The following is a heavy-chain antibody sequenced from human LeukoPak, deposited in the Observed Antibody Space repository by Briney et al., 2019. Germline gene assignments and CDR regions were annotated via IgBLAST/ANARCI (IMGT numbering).Heavy chain of an antibody. D-gene: IGHD3-3*01. J-gene: IGHJ6*02. CDR3: ARAQQSPYYDFWSGYPDYYYYGMDV. V-gene: IGHV4-34*01. Sequence: SETLSLTCAAYGGSFSGYYWSWIRQPPGKGLEWIGEINHSGSTNYNPSLKSRVTISVDTSKNQFSLKLSSVTAADTAVYYCARAQQSPYYDFWSGYPDYYYYGMDVWGQGTTVTVSS. CDR1: GGSFSGYY. CDR2: INHSGST.